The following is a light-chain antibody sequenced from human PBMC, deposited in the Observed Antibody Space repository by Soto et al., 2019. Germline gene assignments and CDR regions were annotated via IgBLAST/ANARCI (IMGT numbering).Light chain of an antibody. V-gene: IGKV1-5*03. CDR2: KAS. Sequence: DIQMTQSPSTLSASVGDRVTITCRASHSISSWLAWYQHKPWKAPKLLIYKASSLESGVPSRFSGSGSGTEFTLTLSSLQPDDFATYYCQQYRTFGQGTKVDIK. CDR1: HSISSW. J-gene: IGKJ1*01. CDR3: QQYRT.